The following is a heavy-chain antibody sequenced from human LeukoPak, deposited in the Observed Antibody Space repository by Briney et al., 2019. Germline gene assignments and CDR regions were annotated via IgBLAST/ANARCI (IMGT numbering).Heavy chain of an antibody. J-gene: IGHJ4*02. D-gene: IGHD3-22*01. V-gene: IGHV4-39*07. CDR3: ARDYHDSSLDY. CDR2: IYYSGST. Sequence: SETPSLTCTVSGGSISSSSYYWGWIRQPPGKGLEWIGSIYYSGSTNYNPSLKSRVTISVDKSKNQFSLKLSSVTAADTAVYYCARDYHDSSLDYWGQGTLVTVSS. CDR1: GGSISSSSYY.